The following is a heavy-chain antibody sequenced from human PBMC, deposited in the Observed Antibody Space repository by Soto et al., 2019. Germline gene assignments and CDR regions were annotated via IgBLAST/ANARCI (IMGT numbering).Heavy chain of an antibody. V-gene: IGHV1-18*01. CDR1: GYTFTSYG. Sequence: GASVKVSCKASGYTFTSYGISWVRQAPGQGLERMGWISAYNGNTNYAQKLQGRVTMTTDTSTSTAYMELRSLRSDDTAVYYCARDRYRVWELQPQTHDYWGQGTLVTVSS. CDR2: ISAYNGNT. CDR3: ARDRYRVWELQPQTHDY. D-gene: IGHD1-26*01. J-gene: IGHJ4*02.